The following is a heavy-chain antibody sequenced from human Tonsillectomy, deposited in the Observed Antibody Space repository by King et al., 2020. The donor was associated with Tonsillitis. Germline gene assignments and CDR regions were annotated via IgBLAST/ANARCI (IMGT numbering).Heavy chain of an antibody. Sequence: VQLQESGPGLVKPSETLSLTCTVSGGSISSNYWNWIRQPPGKGLEWIGYIYYSGSTKYNPTLKSRVTISVDTSKNQFSLKLSSVTAADTAVYYCASGWLDPFESYYYMDVWGKGTTVTVSS. CDR3: ASGWLDPFESYYYMDV. CDR1: GGSISSNY. CDR2: IYYSGST. V-gene: IGHV4-59*01. D-gene: IGHD6-19*01. J-gene: IGHJ6*03.